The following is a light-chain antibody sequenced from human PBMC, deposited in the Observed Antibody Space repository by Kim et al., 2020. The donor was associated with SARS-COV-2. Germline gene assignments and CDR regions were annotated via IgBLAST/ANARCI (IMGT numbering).Light chain of an antibody. CDR3: LHNGRLLT. J-gene: IGKJ4*01. Sequence: EIVVSQSPGTLSLSPGETATLSCRVSQSVSNNYLAWYQQKPGQATRLIIYGACTRATGIPDRCSGSGSGTDFTITISRLEPEDFALYFCLHNGRLLTFGGGTKVDIK. CDR2: GAC. CDR1: QSVSNNY. V-gene: IGKV3-20*01.